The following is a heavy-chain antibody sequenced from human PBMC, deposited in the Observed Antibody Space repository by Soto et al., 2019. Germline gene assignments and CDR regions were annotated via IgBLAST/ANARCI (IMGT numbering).Heavy chain of an antibody. D-gene: IGHD5-18*01. CDR2: IYSGGST. CDR3: ATNRIPTSEHWFGP. J-gene: IGHJ5*02. V-gene: IGHV3-53*01. Sequence: PGGSPRIASAASGVTVWINYVSWARQNPGKGLEWVSVIYSGGSTYYADSVKGRFTISRDNSKNTLYLQMNSLRAEDTALYYCATNRIPTSEHWFGPWGQGTLVTVS. CDR1: GVTVWINY.